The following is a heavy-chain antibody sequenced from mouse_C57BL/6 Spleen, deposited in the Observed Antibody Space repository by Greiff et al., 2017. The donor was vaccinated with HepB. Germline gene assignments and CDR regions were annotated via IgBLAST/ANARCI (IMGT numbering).Heavy chain of an antibody. CDR3: ARERAHYYGSSSFAY. CDR1: GFTFSSYA. V-gene: IGHV5-4*01. Sequence: EVQRVESGGGLVKPGGSLKLSCAASGFTFSSYAMSWVRQTPEKRLEWVATISDGGSYTYYPDNVKGRFTISRDNAKNNLYLQMSHLKSEDTAMYYCARERAHYYGSSSFAYWGQGTLVTVSA. D-gene: IGHD1-1*01. CDR2: ISDGGSYT. J-gene: IGHJ3*01.